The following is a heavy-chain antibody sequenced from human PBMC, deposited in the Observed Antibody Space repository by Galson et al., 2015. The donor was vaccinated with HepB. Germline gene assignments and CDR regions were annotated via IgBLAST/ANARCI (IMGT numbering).Heavy chain of an antibody. D-gene: IGHD3-10*01. J-gene: IGHJ6*03. CDR3: ARGMHAVDV. V-gene: IGHV3-7*03. Sequence: SLRLSCAASGFTVRTYYMSWVRQAPGKGLEWVADVNKDGNEYYSVDSVECWITFCRDNAKNSQYLQKTSLKAEDTALYYWARGMHAVDVSGK. CDR1: GFTVRTYY. CDR2: VNKDGNEY.